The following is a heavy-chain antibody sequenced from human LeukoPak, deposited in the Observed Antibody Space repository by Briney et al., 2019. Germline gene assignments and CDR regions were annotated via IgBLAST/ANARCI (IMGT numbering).Heavy chain of an antibody. CDR2: ISGTSTYI. CDR1: GFTFSSYT. J-gene: IGHJ4*02. Sequence: GGSLRLSCAASGFTFSSYTMNWVRQAPGKGLEWVSSISGTSTYIHDADSVKGRFTISRDNAKNSLYLQMNSLRAEDTAVYYCARVEGRSYGDYWGQGTLVTVSS. CDR3: ARVEGRSYGDY. D-gene: IGHD2-15*01. V-gene: IGHV3-21*04.